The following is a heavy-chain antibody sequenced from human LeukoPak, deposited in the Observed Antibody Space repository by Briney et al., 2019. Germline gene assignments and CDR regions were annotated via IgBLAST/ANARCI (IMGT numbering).Heavy chain of an antibody. Sequence: SETLSLTCTVSGYSISSGYYWGWIRQPPGKGLEWIGSIYHSGSTYYNPSLKSRVTISVDTSKNQFSLKLSSVTAADTAVYYCAKDGDYGYYDSSGYYPDYWGQGTLVTVSS. J-gene: IGHJ4*02. CDR1: GYSISSGYY. D-gene: IGHD3-22*01. CDR3: AKDGDYGYYDSSGYYPDY. V-gene: IGHV4-38-2*02. CDR2: IYHSGST.